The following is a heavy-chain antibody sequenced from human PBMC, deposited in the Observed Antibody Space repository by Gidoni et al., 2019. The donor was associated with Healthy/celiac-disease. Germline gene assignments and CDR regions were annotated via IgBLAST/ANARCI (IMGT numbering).Heavy chain of an antibody. CDR1: GFTFSSYG. D-gene: IGHD6-6*01. CDR2: ISYDGSNK. Sequence: QVQLVESGGGVVQPGRSLRLSCAASGFTFSSYGMHWVRQAPGKGLEWVAVISYDGSNKYYADSVKGRFTISRDNSKITLYLQMNSLRAEDTAVYYCAKSGGESSSSPSYWGQGTLVTVSS. V-gene: IGHV3-30*18. CDR3: AKSGGESSSSPSY. J-gene: IGHJ4*02.